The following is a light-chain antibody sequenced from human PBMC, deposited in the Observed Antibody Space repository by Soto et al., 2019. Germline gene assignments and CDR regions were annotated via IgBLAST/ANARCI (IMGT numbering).Light chain of an antibody. CDR1: QSVNSR. V-gene: IGKV3-15*01. CDR2: GAS. J-gene: IGKJ4*01. CDR3: QQSNNWPLS. Sequence: EIVMTQSPATLSVSPGDRVTLSCRASQSVNSRLAWYQQNPGQAPRLLIYGASTRATDIPARFSGSGSGTEFILTISSLQSEDFGVYYCQQSNNWPLSFGGGTKVEIK.